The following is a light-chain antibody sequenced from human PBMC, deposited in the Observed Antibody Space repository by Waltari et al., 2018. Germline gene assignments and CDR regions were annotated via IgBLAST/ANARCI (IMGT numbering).Light chain of an antibody. V-gene: IGKV3-11*01. Sequence: ELVFTQSPATLSSSPGERPTLSGRASQSVGSYLAWYQQKPGQAPRLLIYDASNRATGIPARFSGSGSGTDFTLTISSLEPEDFAIYYCQQRSNRPLTFGGGTKVEIK. CDR3: QQRSNRPLT. CDR1: QSVGSY. J-gene: IGKJ4*01. CDR2: DAS.